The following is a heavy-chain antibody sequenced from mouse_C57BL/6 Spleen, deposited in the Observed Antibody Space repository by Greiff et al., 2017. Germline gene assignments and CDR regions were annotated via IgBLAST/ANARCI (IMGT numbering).Heavy chain of an antibody. J-gene: IGHJ3*01. V-gene: IGHV8-12*01. D-gene: IGHD3-2*02. CDR2: IYWDDDK. Sequence: QVTLKESGPGILQSSQTLSLTCSFSGFSLSTSGMGVSWIRQPSGKGLEWLAHIYWDDDKRYNPSLKSRLTISKDTSRNQVFLKITSVDTADTATYYCARDSSGSLFAYWGQGTLVTVSA. CDR3: ARDSSGSLFAY. CDR1: GFSLSTSGMG.